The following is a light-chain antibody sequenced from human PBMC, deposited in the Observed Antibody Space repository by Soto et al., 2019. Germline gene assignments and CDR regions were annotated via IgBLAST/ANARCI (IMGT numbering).Light chain of an antibody. CDR1: SSDIGGYNY. V-gene: IGLV2-14*01. J-gene: IGLJ2*01. CDR2: EVT. Sequence: QSVLTQPASVSGSPGQSITISCTGTSSDIGGYNYVSWYQQHPGKAPKLMIYEVTHRPSGISDRFSGSKSGNTASLTISGLQAEDVADYYCSSYRSGSTLVVFGGGTKLTVL. CDR3: SSYRSGSTLVV.